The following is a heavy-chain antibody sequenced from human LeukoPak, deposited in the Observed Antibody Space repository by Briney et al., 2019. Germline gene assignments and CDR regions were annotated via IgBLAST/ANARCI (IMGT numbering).Heavy chain of an antibody. CDR2: IYYSGST. Sequence: PSETLSLTCTVSGGSISSSSYYWGWIRQPPEKGLEWIGSIYYSGSTYYNPSLKSRVTISVDTSKNQFSLKLSSVTAADTAVYYCARVSHGYSYGNNWFDPWGQGTLVTVSS. V-gene: IGHV4-39*07. CDR1: GGSISSSSYY. CDR3: ARVSHGYSYGNNWFDP. J-gene: IGHJ5*02. D-gene: IGHD5-18*01.